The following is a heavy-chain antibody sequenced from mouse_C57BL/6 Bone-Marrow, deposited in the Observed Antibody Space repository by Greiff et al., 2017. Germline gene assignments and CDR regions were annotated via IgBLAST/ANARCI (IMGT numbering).Heavy chain of an antibody. V-gene: IGHV1-64*01. Sequence: QVQLKQPGAELVKPGASVKLSCKASGYTFTSYWMHWVKQRPGQGLEWIGMIHPNSGSTNYNEKFKSKATLTVDKSSSTAYMQLSSLTSEDSAVXYCARRGYMDYFDYWGQGTTLTVSS. D-gene: IGHD3-1*01. J-gene: IGHJ2*01. CDR2: IHPNSGST. CDR1: GYTFTSYW. CDR3: ARRGYMDYFDY.